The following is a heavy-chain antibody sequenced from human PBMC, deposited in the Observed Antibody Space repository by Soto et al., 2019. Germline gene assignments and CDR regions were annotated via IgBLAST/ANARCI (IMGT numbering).Heavy chain of an antibody. J-gene: IGHJ6*02. Sequence: SETLSLTCTVSGGSISSYYWSWIRQPPGKGLEWIGYIYYSGSTNYNPSLKSRVTISADTSKNQFSLKLSSVTAADTAVYYCARGFRDSSGYYERWTYGMDVWGQGTTVTVYS. CDR3: ARGFRDSSGYYERWTYGMDV. D-gene: IGHD3-22*01. CDR1: GGSISSYY. CDR2: IYYSGST. V-gene: IGHV4-59*01.